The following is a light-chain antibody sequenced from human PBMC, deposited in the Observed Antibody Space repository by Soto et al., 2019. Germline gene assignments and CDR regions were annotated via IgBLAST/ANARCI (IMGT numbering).Light chain of an antibody. CDR1: QSVSSH. V-gene: IGKV3-11*01. J-gene: IGKJ2*01. CDR3: QQRTNWMYT. CDR2: GAS. Sequence: EIVLTQSPGTLSLSPGERATLSCRASQSVSSHLAWYQQKPGQAPRLLIYGASNRATGIPARFSGSGSRTDFTLTICSLEPEDFAVYHCQQRTNWMYTFGQGTKLEIK.